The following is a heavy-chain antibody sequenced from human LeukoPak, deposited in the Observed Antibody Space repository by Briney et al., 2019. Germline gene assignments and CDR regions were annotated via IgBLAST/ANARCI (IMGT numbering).Heavy chain of an antibody. J-gene: IGHJ4*02. D-gene: IGHD1-1*01. CDR2: ITGNGGGT. CDR1: GFIFSSYA. CDR3: VRGGQSTNCFDY. V-gene: IGHV3-64*02. Sequence: GGSLRLSCAASGFIFSSYAMQWVRQAPGKELECISAITGNGGGTFYADSVKGRFTISRDNSKNTLFLQMVSLKAEDMAVYYCVRGGQSTNCFDYWGQGILVTVSP.